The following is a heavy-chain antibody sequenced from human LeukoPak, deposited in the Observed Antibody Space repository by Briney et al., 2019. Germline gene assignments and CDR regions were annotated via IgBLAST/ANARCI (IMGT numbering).Heavy chain of an antibody. CDR1: GFTFDDYA. CDR3: VREDVDYYDTSPSFQH. J-gene: IGHJ1*01. D-gene: IGHD3-22*01. V-gene: IGHV3-43D*03. Sequence: GGSLRLSCAASGFTFDDYAMHWVRQPPGKGLEWVSLISWDGGTTYYADSVKGRFTISRDNAKNSLYLQMNSLRAEDTAVYYCVREDVDYYDTSPSFQHWGQGTLVTVSS. CDR2: ISWDGGTT.